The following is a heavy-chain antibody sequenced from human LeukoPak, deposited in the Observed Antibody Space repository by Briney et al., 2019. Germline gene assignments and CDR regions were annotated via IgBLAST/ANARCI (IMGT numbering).Heavy chain of an antibody. J-gene: IGHJ4*02. Sequence: PGGSLRLSCAASGFTFSSYSMNWVRQPPGKGLEWIGEINHSGSTNYNPSLKSRVTISVDTSKNQFSLKLSSVTAADTAVYYCASSRRVPGVSIGYFDSWGQGTLVTVSS. V-gene: IGHV4-34*01. CDR2: INHSGST. D-gene: IGHD3-10*01. CDR3: ASSRRVPGVSIGYFDS. CDR1: GFTFSSYS.